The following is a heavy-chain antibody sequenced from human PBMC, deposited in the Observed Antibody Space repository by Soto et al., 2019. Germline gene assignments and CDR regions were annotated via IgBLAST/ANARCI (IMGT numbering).Heavy chain of an antibody. Sequence: GESLKISCKVSGYFFTTYWIGWVRQMPGKGLEWMGIIHPGDSDIRYSPSFQGQVTIVADRSISTAYLQWSSLKASDTAMYYCARPYCSGGRCYPNYFDYWGQGTLVTVSS. J-gene: IGHJ4*02. CDR3: ARPYCSGGRCYPNYFDY. V-gene: IGHV5-51*01. CDR1: GYFFTTYW. CDR2: IHPGDSDI. D-gene: IGHD2-15*01.